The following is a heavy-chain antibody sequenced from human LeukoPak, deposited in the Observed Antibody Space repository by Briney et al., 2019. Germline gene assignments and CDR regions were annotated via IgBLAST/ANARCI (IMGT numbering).Heavy chain of an antibody. D-gene: IGHD3-10*01. CDR3: AKVQTMVRGVIDY. V-gene: IGHV3-30*18. J-gene: IGHJ4*02. CDR1: GFTFSSYG. Sequence: GRSLRLSCAASGFTFSSYGMHWVRQTPGKGLEWVAVISYDGSNKYYADSVKGRFTISRDNSKNTLYLQMNSLRAEDTAVYYCAKVQTMVRGVIDYWGQGTLVTVSS. CDR2: ISYDGSNK.